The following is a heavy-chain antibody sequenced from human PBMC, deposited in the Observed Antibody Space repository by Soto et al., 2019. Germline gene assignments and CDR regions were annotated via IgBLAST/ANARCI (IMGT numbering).Heavy chain of an antibody. CDR1: GGSFNNDY. CDR2: IFHSGIT. J-gene: IGHJ5*01. D-gene: IGHD3-22*01. Sequence: SETLSLTCTISGGSFNNDYWTWIRQSPGKGLEWIGYIFHSGITDYNPSVKSRVTISIDKSKNLFSLKLTSVTAADTAVYYCARDRYFYDSAGYYRTLDSWGQGILVTAPQ. V-gene: IGHV4-59*01. CDR3: ARDRYFYDSAGYYRTLDS.